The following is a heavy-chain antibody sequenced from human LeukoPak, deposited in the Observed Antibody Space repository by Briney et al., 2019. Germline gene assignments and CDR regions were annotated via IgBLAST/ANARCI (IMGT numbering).Heavy chain of an antibody. CDR2: ISYDGSNK. CDR3: ARVRSGWYGETGAFDI. CDR1: GFTSSSYA. Sequence: GGSLRLSCAASGFTSSSYAMHWVRQAPGKGLEWVAVISYDGSNKYYADSVKGRFTISRDNSKNTLYLQMNSLRAEDTAVYYCARVRSGWYGETGAFDIWGQGTMVTVSS. V-gene: IGHV3-30*04. J-gene: IGHJ3*02. D-gene: IGHD6-19*01.